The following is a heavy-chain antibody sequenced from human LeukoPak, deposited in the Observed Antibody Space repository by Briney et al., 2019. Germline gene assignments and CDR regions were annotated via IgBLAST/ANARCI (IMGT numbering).Heavy chain of an antibody. CDR2: ISYDGSNK. J-gene: IGHJ6*03. CDR3: ARDRTMVRGVIRYYYMDV. V-gene: IGHV3-33*05. CDR1: GLTFSRNG. Sequence: GGSLRLSCAASGLTFSRNGMHWVRQAPGKGLEWLAVISYDGSNKYYADSVKGRFTISRDNSKNTLYLQMNSLRAEDTAVYYCARDRTMVRGVIRYYYMDVWGKGTTVTISS. D-gene: IGHD3-10*01.